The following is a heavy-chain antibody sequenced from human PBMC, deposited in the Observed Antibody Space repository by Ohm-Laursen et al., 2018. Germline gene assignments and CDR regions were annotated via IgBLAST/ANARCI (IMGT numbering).Heavy chain of an antibody. CDR1: GESSSGYF. J-gene: IGHJ6*02. Sequence: TLSLTCAVNGESSSGYFWNWIRQPPGKGLEWIGEINQRGSTKYNPSLKRRVTLSADSSNSQFALRLTSVTAADTATYYCARGSGFFKLDVWGQGTTVTVSS. CDR3: ARGSGFFKLDV. D-gene: IGHD6-19*01. CDR2: INQRGST. V-gene: IGHV4-34*01.